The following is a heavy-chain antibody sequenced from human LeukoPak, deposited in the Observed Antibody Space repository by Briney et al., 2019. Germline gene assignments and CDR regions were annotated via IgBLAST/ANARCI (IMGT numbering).Heavy chain of an antibody. CDR1: GGSISSSNW. J-gene: IGHJ4*02. CDR2: IYHSGST. V-gene: IGHV4-4*02. D-gene: IGHD3-3*01. Sequence: SETLSLTCAVSGGSISSSNWWSWVRQPPGKGLEWIGEIYHSGSTNYNPSLKSRVTISVDKSKNQLSLKLSSVTAADTAVYYCARDLSSDFWSGYFDYWGQGTLVTVSS. CDR3: ARDLSSDFWSGYFDY.